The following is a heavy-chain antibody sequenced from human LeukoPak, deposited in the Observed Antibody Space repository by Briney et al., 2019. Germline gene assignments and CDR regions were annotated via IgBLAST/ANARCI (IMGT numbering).Heavy chain of an antibody. CDR2: ISGYNGNT. V-gene: IGHV1-18*01. Sequence: ASVKVSCKASGYTFTAYGVTWVRQVAGQGLEWMGWISGYNGNTHYAQKFQGRVTMTRDTSTSTVYMELSSLRSEDTAVYYCARGGYYGSGSYYGEDWGQGTLVTVSS. J-gene: IGHJ4*02. CDR3: ARGGYYGSGSYYGED. D-gene: IGHD3-10*01. CDR1: GYTFTAYG.